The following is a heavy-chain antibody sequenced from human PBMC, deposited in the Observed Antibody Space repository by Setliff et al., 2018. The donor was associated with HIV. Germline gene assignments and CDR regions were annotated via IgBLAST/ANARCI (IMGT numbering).Heavy chain of an antibody. J-gene: IGHJ4*02. V-gene: IGHV5-51*01. Sequence: GESLKISCKGSRYSFTTYWIAWVRQMPGKGLEWMGIVYPGDSDTRYSPSFQGQVTISADTSISTAYLHWGSLKASDTAVYYCATVDPNYGDYATYWGQGSLVTVS. CDR1: RYSFTTYW. D-gene: IGHD4-17*01. CDR2: VYPGDSDT. CDR3: ATVDPNYGDYATY.